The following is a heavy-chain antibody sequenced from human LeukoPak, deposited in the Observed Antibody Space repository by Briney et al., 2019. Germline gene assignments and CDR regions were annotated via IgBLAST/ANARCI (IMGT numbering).Heavy chain of an antibody. CDR3: ARGGRYSSGYHDAFDI. CDR2: ISYDGSNK. J-gene: IGHJ3*02. V-gene: IGHV3-30*03. Sequence: GGSLRLSCAASGFTFSSYSMNWVRRAPGKGLEWVAVISYDGSNKYYADSVKGRFTISRDNSKNTLYLQMNSLRAEDTAVYYCARGGRYSSGYHDAFDIWGQGTMVTVSS. CDR1: GFTFSSYS. D-gene: IGHD3-22*01.